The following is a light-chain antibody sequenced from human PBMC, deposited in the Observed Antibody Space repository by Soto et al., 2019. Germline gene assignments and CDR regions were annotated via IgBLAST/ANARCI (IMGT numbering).Light chain of an antibody. CDR1: SSNIGSNT. Sequence: QSALTQPPSASGSPGQRVTISCSGSSSNIGSNTVNWYQQLPGTAPKLLIYSNNQRPSGVPDRFSGSKSGTSASLAISGLQSEDEADYYWAAWDDSLNVPYVFRTGTKVPDL. CDR3: AAWDDSLNVPYV. V-gene: IGLV1-44*01. J-gene: IGLJ1*01. CDR2: SNN.